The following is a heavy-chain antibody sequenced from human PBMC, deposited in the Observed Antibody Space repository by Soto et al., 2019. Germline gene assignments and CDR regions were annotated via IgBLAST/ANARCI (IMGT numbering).Heavy chain of an antibody. J-gene: IGHJ4*02. V-gene: IGHV4-34*01. D-gene: IGHD5-12*01. CDR1: SGSLSGYY. CDR3: ARAPKVSGSAQTRPDF. CDR2: ISPSGTT. Sequence: SETLSLTCSVYSGSLSGYYWSWIRQPPGKGLEWIGEISPSGTTNYSPSLKSRVSISVDTSKNQFSLNLTSLTAADTAVYYCARAPKVSGSAQTRPDFWGQGSLVTVSS.